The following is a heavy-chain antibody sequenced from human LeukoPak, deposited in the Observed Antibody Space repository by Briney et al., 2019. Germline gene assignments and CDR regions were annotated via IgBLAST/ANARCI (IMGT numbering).Heavy chain of an antibody. CDR1: GFTFSSYV. Sequence: GGSLRLSCAASGFTFSSYVMYWVRQAPGKGLEYVSSISSNGGSTYYANSVKGRFTISRDNSKNTLYLQMGSLRAEDMAVYYCAKGGQCKYDSSAYLNYFDYWGQGTLVTVSS. J-gene: IGHJ4*02. CDR3: AKGGQCKYDSSAYLNYFDY. D-gene: IGHD3-22*01. V-gene: IGHV3-64*01. CDR2: ISSNGGST.